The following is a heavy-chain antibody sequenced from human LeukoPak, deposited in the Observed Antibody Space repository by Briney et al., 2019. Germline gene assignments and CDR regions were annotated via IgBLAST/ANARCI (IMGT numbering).Heavy chain of an antibody. CDR3: ARGYYDSNDSNRSNWFEP. D-gene: IGHD3-22*01. Sequence: GGSLRLSCAASGFTFSTYGMHWVRQAPGKGLEWVALIWYDGSNKYYADSVKGRFTISRDNSKNTLYLQMNSLRAEDTAVYYCARGYYDSNDSNRSNWFEPWGQGTLVTVSS. CDR2: IWYDGSNK. CDR1: GFTFSTYG. V-gene: IGHV3-33*01. J-gene: IGHJ5*02.